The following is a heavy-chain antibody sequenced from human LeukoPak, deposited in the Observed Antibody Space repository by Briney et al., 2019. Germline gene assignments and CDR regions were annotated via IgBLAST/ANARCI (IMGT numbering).Heavy chain of an antibody. CDR1: GGSISSNSYY. V-gene: IGHV4-39*01. Sequence: SETLSLTCTVSGGSISSNSYYWGWIRQPPGKGLDWIGSIYYSGSTYYNPSLKSRVTASMDTSKNQFSLKLSSVTAADTAMYYCARSSEATVAPIKRYLENWGQGTLVTVSS. D-gene: IGHD5-12*01. J-gene: IGHJ1*01. CDR2: IYYSGST. CDR3: ARSSEATVAPIKRYLEN.